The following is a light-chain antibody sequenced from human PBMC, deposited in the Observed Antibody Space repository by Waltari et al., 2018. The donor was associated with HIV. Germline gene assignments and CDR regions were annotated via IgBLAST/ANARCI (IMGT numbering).Light chain of an antibody. CDR1: QGIGTD. J-gene: IGKJ2*01. Sequence: DVQMTQSPSSLSASVGDRVAITCRASQGIGTDLAWYQQKPGKVPKLLIYAASTLQSGVPVRFSWGGSGTELIFTITNLPTEDFSFYYCPGYDRAPLTLGPGTRLELK. CDR3: PGYDRAPLT. CDR2: AAS. V-gene: IGKV1-27*01.